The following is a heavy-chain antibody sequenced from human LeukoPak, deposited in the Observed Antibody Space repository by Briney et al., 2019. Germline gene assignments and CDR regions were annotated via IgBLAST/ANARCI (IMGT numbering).Heavy chain of an antibody. J-gene: IGHJ5*02. CDR1: GFTFSSYS. D-gene: IGHD3-16*02. CDR2: ISSSSSTI. CDR3: ARDLAYVWGSYRYYWFDP. Sequence: GGSLRLSCAASGFTFSSYSMNWVRQAPGKGLEWVSYISSSSSTIYYADSVKGRFTISRDNAKNSLYLQMNSLRAEDTAVYYCARDLAYVWGSYRYYWFDPWGQGTLVTVSS. V-gene: IGHV3-48*01.